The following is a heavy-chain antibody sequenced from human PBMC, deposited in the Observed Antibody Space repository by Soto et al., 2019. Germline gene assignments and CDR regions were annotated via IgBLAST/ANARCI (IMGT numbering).Heavy chain of an antibody. D-gene: IGHD1-7*01. CDR1: GFTFSGSA. V-gene: IGHV3-73*01. J-gene: IGHJ5*02. CDR3: TMRLELPNH. Sequence: GGSLRLSCAASGFTFSGSAMHWVRQAPGKGLEWVGRIRSKANSYATAYAASVKGRFTISRDDSKNTAYLQMNSLKTEDTAVYYCTMRLELPNHWGQGTLVTVSS. CDR2: IRSKANSYAT.